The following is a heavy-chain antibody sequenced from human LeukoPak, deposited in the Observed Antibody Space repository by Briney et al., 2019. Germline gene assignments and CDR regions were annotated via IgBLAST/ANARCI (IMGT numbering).Heavy chain of an antibody. CDR1: GFSVSSNS. CDR2: IYSTGGT. Sequence: GGSLRLSCAASGFSVSSNSMSWVRQAPGKGLQWVSVIYSTGGTYYADSVKGRFTISRDTSRNTLYLQMNSLRAEDTAVYYCTKCLKWFGERNNYYYYMDVWGKGTTVTISS. V-gene: IGHV3-53*01. D-gene: IGHD3-10*01. J-gene: IGHJ6*03. CDR3: TKCLKWFGERNNYYYYMDV.